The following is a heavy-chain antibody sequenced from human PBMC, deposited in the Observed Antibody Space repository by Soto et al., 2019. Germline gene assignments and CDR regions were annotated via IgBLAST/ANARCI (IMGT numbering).Heavy chain of an antibody. CDR3: ARVRIMGSTRFDS. V-gene: IGHV4-30-4*01. Sequence: QVQLQESGPGLVKPSQTLSLTCTVSGGSIRSEDYYWSWIRQPPGKGLEWIGYISYSGSTAYKSSLRNRVIITVVTSKNQVSLELNTATFADTAVYYCARVRIMGSTRFDSWGQGTLVTVSS. CDR2: ISYSGST. J-gene: IGHJ4*02. D-gene: IGHD1-26*01. CDR1: GGSIRSEDYY.